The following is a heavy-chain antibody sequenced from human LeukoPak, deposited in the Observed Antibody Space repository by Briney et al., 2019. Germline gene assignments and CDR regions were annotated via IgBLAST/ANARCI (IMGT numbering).Heavy chain of an antibody. CDR1: GGSISSYY. J-gene: IGHJ4*02. V-gene: IGHV4-59*01. CDR3: ARGNGYYYDSAQFDY. D-gene: IGHD3-22*01. Sequence: SETLSLTCTVSGGSISSYYWSWIRQPPGKGLEWIGYIYYSGSTNYNPSLKSRVTISVDTSKNQFSLKLSSVTAADTAVYYCARGNGYYYDSAQFDYWGQGTLVTVSS. CDR2: IYYSGST.